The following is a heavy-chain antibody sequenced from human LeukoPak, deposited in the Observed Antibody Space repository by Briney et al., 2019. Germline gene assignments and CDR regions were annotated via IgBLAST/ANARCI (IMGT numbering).Heavy chain of an antibody. J-gene: IGHJ6*04. Sequence: PGRSLRLSCAASGFTFSSYAMHWVRQAPGKGLEGVAVISYDGSNKYYADSVKGRFTISRDNSKNTLYLQMNSLRAEDTAVYYCARQGLLWFGVPGGHYGMDVWGKGTTVTVSS. V-gene: IGHV3-30*04. CDR1: GFTFSSYA. CDR2: ISYDGSNK. D-gene: IGHD3-10*01. CDR3: ARQGLLWFGVPGGHYGMDV.